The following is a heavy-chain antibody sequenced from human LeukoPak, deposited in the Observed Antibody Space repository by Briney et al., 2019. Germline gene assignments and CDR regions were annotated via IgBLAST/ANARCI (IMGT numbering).Heavy chain of an antibody. Sequence: GESLEISCRGSGYSFSNNWIAWVRQMPGKDLKWMGIIYPGDSDTRYSPSFQGHVTISADKSISTAYLQWSSLKASDTAMYYCARSYGSGSSFDYWGQGTLVTVSS. V-gene: IGHV5-51*01. CDR1: GYSFSNNW. CDR2: IYPGDSDT. CDR3: ARSYGSGSSFDY. J-gene: IGHJ4*02. D-gene: IGHD3-10*01.